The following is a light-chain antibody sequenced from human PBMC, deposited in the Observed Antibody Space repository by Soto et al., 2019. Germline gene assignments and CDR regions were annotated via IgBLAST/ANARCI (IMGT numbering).Light chain of an antibody. CDR1: QSVSSN. CDR3: QHYNNWST. CDR2: GAS. V-gene: IGKV3-15*01. Sequence: EIVMTQSPATLSVSPGERATLSCRASQSVSSNLAWYQQKPGQAPRLLIYGASTRATGIPARFSGSGSGTEFTLTISSLQSEDFAVYYCQHYNNWSTFCQGTRLEIK. J-gene: IGKJ5*01.